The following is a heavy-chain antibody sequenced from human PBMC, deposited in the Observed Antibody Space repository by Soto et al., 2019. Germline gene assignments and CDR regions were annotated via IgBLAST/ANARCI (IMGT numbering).Heavy chain of an antibody. CDR1: GGGVSNNSAA. CDR2: TFYRSKWYN. Sequence: SQTLSLTCGVSGGGVSNNSAAWDWFRQSPSRGLEWLGRTFYRSKWYNDYAVSVKSRITINPDTSKNQFSLQLNSVTPEDTAVYYCAREGGNRYYYYGMDVWGQGTTVTVSS. V-gene: IGHV6-1*01. D-gene: IGHD1-26*01. CDR3: AREGGNRYYYYGMDV. J-gene: IGHJ6*02.